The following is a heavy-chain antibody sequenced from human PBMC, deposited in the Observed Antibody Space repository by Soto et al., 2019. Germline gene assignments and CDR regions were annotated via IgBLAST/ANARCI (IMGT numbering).Heavy chain of an antibody. J-gene: IGHJ4*02. V-gene: IGHV3-33*01. CDR2: IWYDGSNK. D-gene: IGHD6-6*01. CDR3: ARDYSRSSGRMVDY. Sequence: QVQLVESGGGVVQSGRSLRLSCAASGFTFSTYAMQWVRQAPGKGLEWVAVIWYDGSNKYYGDSVKGRFTNSRDNSKNTLYLQMNSLRLEDTAIYYCARDYSRSSGRMVDYWGQGTLVTVSS. CDR1: GFTFSTYA.